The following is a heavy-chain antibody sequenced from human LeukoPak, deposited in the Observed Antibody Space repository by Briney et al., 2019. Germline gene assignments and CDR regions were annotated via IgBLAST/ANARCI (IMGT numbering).Heavy chain of an antibody. CDR1: GFTFSSYSMN. CDR3: ARHGPRNNWNADSRGNWFDP. Sequence: PGGSLRLSCAASGFTFSSYSMNWVRQAPGKGLEWVGSIYYSGSTYYNPSLKSRVTISVDTSKNQFSLKLSSVTAADTAVYYCARHGPRNNWNADSRGNWFDPWGQGTLVTVSS. CDR2: IYYSGST. V-gene: IGHV4-39*01. J-gene: IGHJ5*02. D-gene: IGHD1-20*01.